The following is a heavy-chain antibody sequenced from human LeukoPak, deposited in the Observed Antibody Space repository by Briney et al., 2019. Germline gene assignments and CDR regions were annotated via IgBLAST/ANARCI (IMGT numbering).Heavy chain of an antibody. J-gene: IGHJ4*02. CDR3: VRYTDSSYPD. V-gene: IGHV3-64D*06. Sequence: PGGSLRLSCSASGFIFTPYAMHWVRQAPGKGLEYVSAISSDGGGTYYTDSVKGRFTIPRDNSKSTLYLQMSSLRPEDTAVYYCVRYTDSSYPDWGQGTLVTVSS. CDR1: GFIFTPYA. CDR2: ISSDGGGT. D-gene: IGHD1-14*01.